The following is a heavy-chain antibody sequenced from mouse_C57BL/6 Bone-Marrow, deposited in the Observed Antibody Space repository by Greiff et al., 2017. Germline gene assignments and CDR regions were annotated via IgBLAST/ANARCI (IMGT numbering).Heavy chain of an antibody. J-gene: IGHJ4*01. Sequence: VQVVESGPGLVAPSQSLSITCTVSGFSLTSYAISWVRQPPGKGLEWLGVIWTGGGTNYNSALKSRLSISKDNSKSQVFLKMNSLQTDDTARYYCARIFYYGSSYGCYAMDYWGQGTSVTVSS. V-gene: IGHV2-9-1*01. CDR2: IWTGGGT. D-gene: IGHD1-1*01. CDR1: GFSLTSYA. CDR3: ARIFYYGSSYGCYAMDY.